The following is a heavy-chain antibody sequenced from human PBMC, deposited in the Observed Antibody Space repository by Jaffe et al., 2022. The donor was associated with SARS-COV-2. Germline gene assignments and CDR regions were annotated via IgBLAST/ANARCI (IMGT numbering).Heavy chain of an antibody. V-gene: IGHV4-39*01. J-gene: IGHJ5*02. D-gene: IGHD1-1*01. CDR1: GGSISSSSYY. CDR2: IYYSGST. Sequence: QLQLQESGPGLVKPSETLSLTCTVSGGSISSSSYYWGWIRQPPGKGLEWIGSIYYSGSTYYNPSLKSRVTISVDTSKNQFSLKLSSVTAADTAVYYCARQTGATYNWFDPWGQGTLVTVSS. CDR3: ARQTGATYNWFDP.